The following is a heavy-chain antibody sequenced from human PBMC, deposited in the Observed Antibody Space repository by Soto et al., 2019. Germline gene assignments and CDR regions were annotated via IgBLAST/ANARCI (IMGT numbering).Heavy chain of an antibody. CDR3: ARDLNGGYGWIDP. CDR2: MHYSVST. J-gene: IGHJ5*02. Sequence: PSETLSLTCSVSAASITGYYWSWIRQSPGKGLEWIGNMHYSVSTNYNPSLRSRVTMSIDTSKYQFSLKLNSVTVADTGMYFCARDLNGGYGWIDPWGQGTLVTVSS. V-gene: IGHV4-59*01. D-gene: IGHD5-12*01. CDR1: AASITGYY.